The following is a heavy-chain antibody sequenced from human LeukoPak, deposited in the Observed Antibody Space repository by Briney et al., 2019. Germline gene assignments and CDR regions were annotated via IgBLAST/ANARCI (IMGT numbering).Heavy chain of an antibody. CDR1: GYSISSGYY. CDR3: ARGPPYMTAWSRVDY. CDR2: VHHSGST. D-gene: IGHD1-1*01. Sequence: SETLSLTCAVSGYSISSGYYWGWTRQPPGKGLEWIGIVHHSGSTYYNPSLKSRVTISADTSKNQFSLNLSSVTAADTAVYYCARGPPYMTAWSRVDYWGQGTLVTVSS. J-gene: IGHJ4*02. V-gene: IGHV4-38-2*01.